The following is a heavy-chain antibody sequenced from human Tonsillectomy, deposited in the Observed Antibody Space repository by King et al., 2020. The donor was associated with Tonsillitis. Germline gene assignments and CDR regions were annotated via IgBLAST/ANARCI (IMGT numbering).Heavy chain of an antibody. D-gene: IGHD6-19*01. J-gene: IGHJ4*01. CDR1: GFTFSNYA. CDR2: ISSNGGNT. V-gene: IGHV3-64*01. Sequence: VQLVESGGGLVQPGGSLRLSCAASGFTFSNYAMHWVRQAPGRGLEYVSTISSNGGNTYYANFVKGRLTISRDNSKNTLYLQMGSLGADDMAVFYCARDQGYSSGWEPFDYWGQGILVTVSS. CDR3: ARDQGYSSGWEPFDY.